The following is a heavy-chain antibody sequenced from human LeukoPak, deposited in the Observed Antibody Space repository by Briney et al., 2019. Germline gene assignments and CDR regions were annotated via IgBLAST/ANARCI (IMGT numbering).Heavy chain of an antibody. CDR1: GYTFTSYG. CDR3: ARPRYGGNSFYYGMDV. J-gene: IGHJ6*02. D-gene: IGHD4-23*01. CDR2: ISAYNGNT. Sequence: ASVKVSCKASGYTFTSYGISWVRQAPGQGLEWMGWISAYNGNTNYAQKLQGRVTMTTDTSTSTAYMELRSLRSGDTAVYYCARPRYGGNSFYYGMDVWGQGTTVTVSS. V-gene: IGHV1-18*01.